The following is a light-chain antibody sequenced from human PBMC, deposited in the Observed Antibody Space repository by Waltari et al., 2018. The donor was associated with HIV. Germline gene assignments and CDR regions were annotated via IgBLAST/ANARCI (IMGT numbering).Light chain of an antibody. J-gene: IGLJ2*01. CDR2: TNN. V-gene: IGLV1-47*01. Sequence: QSVLTQPPSASGTPGQRVPISCSGTSSNIGGTSVYWFQQFQGTAPKLLIYTNNQRPSGVPDRFPGSKAGNSVSLAISGLRSEDEADYYCAAWDDSLSCVVFGGGTKLTVL. CDR1: SSNIGGTS. CDR3: AAWDDSLSCVV.